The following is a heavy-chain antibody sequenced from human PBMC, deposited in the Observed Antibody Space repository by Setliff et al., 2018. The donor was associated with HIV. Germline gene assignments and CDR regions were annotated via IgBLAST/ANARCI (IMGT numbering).Heavy chain of an antibody. CDR1: GGSISSSSYY. V-gene: IGHV4-39*01. Sequence: PSETLSLTCTVSGGSISSSSYYWGWIRQPPGKGLEWIGSIYYSGSTYYNPSLKSRVTISVDTSKNQFSLKLSSVTAADTAAYYCARHIVGGWDAFDIWGQGTMVTVS. CDR2: IYYSGST. D-gene: IGHD1-26*01. CDR3: ARHIVGGWDAFDI. J-gene: IGHJ3*02.